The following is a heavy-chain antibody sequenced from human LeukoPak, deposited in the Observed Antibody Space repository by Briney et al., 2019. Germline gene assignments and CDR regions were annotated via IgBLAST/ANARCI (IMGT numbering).Heavy chain of an antibody. D-gene: IGHD3-16*02. CDR3: ARDQDYVWRSYQFDY. Sequence: ASVKVSCKASGYTFTGYYMHWVRQAPGQGLEWMGWINPNSGGTNYAQKFQGRVTMTRDTSISTAYMELSRLRSDDTAVYYFARDQDYVWRSYQFDYWGQGTLVTVSS. CDR2: INPNSGGT. V-gene: IGHV1-2*02. J-gene: IGHJ4*02. CDR1: GYTFTGYY.